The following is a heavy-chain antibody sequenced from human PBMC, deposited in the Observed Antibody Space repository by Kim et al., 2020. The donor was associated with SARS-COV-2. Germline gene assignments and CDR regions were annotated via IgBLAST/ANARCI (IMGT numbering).Heavy chain of an antibody. V-gene: IGHV4-34*01. CDR3: ARGGVSPTYYDFCSGTYY. J-gene: IGHJ6*01. D-gene: IGHD3-3*01. CDR2: INHSGST. CDR1: GGSFSGYY. Sequence: SETLSLTCAVYGGSFSGYYWSWIRQPPGKGLEWIGEINHSGSTNYNPSLKSRVTISVDTSKNQFSLKLSSVTAADTAVYYCARGGVSPTYYDFCSGTYY.